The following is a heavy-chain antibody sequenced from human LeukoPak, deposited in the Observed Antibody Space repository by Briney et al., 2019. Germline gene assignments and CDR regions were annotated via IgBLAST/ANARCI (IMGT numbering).Heavy chain of an antibody. D-gene: IGHD5-24*01. J-gene: IGHJ4*02. V-gene: IGHV1-69*02. Sequence: GASVKVSCKASGGTFSSYTISWVRQAPGQGLERMGRIIPILGIANYAQKFQGRVTITADKSTSTAYMELSSLRSEDTAVYYCARRGRDGYNYRSGPIDYWGQGTLVTVSS. CDR3: ARRGRDGYNYRSGPIDY. CDR2: IIPILGIA. CDR1: GGTFSSYT.